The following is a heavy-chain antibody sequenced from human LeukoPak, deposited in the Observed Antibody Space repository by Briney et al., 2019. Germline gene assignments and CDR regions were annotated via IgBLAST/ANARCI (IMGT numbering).Heavy chain of an antibody. CDR2: INPSGGST. CDR3: ARDLRRDYYDSSGYYGGAGD. Sequence: ASVKVSCMASGYTFTSYYMHWVRQAPGQGLEWMGIINPSGGSTSYAQKFQGRVTMTRDMSTSTVYMELGSLRSEDTAVYYCARDLRRDYYDSSGYYGGAGDWGQGTLVTVSS. CDR1: GYTFTSYY. D-gene: IGHD3-22*01. J-gene: IGHJ4*02. V-gene: IGHV1-46*01.